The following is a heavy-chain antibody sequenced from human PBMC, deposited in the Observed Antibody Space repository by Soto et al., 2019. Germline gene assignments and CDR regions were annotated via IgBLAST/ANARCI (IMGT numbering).Heavy chain of an antibody. Sequence: ASLKDSCKASGYTFTSYGISWVRQAPGQGLEWMGWISAYNGNTNYAQKLQGRVTMTTDTSTSTAYMELRSLRSDDTAVYYCARPITIFGVVYGMDVWGQGTTVTVSS. CDR2: ISAYNGNT. V-gene: IGHV1-18*01. CDR3: ARPITIFGVVYGMDV. J-gene: IGHJ6*02. D-gene: IGHD3-3*01. CDR1: GYTFTSYG.